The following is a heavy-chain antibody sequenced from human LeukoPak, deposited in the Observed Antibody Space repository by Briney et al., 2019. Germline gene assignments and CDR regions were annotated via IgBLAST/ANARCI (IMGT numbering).Heavy chain of an antibody. CDR1: GGSISSTNYY. Sequence: SETLSLTCTVSGGSISSTNYYWGWIRQPPGKGLEWIGSIYYSGSTYYNPSLKSRVTISVDTSKNQFSLKLSSVTAADTAVYYCARDGDFSENCWFDPWGQGTLVTVPS. V-gene: IGHV4-39*02. CDR2: IYYSGST. J-gene: IGHJ5*02. D-gene: IGHD7-27*01. CDR3: ARDGDFSENCWFDP.